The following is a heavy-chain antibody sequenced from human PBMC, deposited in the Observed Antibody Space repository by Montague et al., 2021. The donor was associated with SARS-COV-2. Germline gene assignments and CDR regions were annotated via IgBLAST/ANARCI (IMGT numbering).Heavy chain of an antibody. Sequence: SPRLSCAASGFTFSSHWMHWVRQLPGKGLLWVSRINTDGTITNYADSVKGRFTISRDNAKNSMYLQMNSLRVEDTAVYYCATDRTVAPGYGFDPWGQGTLVTVSS. CDR1: GFTFSSHW. CDR2: INTDGTIT. CDR3: ATDRTVAPGYGFDP. J-gene: IGHJ5*02. D-gene: IGHD3-9*01. V-gene: IGHV3-74*01.